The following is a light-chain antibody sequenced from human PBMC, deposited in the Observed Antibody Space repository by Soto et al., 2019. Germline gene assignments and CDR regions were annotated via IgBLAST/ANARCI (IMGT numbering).Light chain of an antibody. CDR2: GAS. CDR1: QSVSSK. J-gene: IGKJ5*01. Sequence: EIVVTQSPATLSVSPGERGTVSCRAIQSVSSKLAWYRQKPGQAPRLLIYGASTRATGIPARFSGSGSGAEFTLTISSLQSEDFAVYYCQQYNNWPPITFGQGTRLEIK. V-gene: IGKV3-15*01. CDR3: QQYNNWPPIT.